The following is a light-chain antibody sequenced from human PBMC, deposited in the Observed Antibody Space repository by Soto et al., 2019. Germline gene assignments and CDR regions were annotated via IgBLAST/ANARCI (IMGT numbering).Light chain of an antibody. CDR1: QDIRND. CDR2: AAS. J-gene: IGKJ4*01. V-gene: IGKV1-17*01. CDR3: LQRDTYS. Sequence: DIQMTQSPSSLSASVGDRVTITCRASQDIRNDLDWYQQKPGKAPKRLIYAASSLQNGAPSRFSGIGYGTEFPLTISSLQPEDFATYYCLQRDTYSVGGGTKLEIK.